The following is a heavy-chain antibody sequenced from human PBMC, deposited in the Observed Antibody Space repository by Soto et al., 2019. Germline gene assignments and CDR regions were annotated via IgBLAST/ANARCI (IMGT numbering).Heavy chain of an antibody. J-gene: IGHJ4*02. CDR1: GGSISSGGYY. D-gene: IGHD3-10*01. Sequence: QVQLQEAGPGLVKPSQTLSLTCTVSGGSISSGGYYWNWIRQHPGKGLEWIGYINNSGSTFYNPXXXXRXXXXXGTXXNQFSLKVTSVTAADTAVYYCARGTTSLAFWGQGLLVTVSS. CDR2: INNSGST. V-gene: IGHV4-31*03. CDR3: ARGTTSLAF.